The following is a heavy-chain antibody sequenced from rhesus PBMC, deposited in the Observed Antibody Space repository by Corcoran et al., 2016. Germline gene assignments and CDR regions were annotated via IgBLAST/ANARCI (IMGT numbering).Heavy chain of an antibody. J-gene: IGHJ4*01. CDR1: GGSISDRYR. Sequence: QVQLQESGPGVVKPSETLSRTCAVSGGSISDRYRWSGMRQRPGTGLEWIGYIYDSSTTTNYNPSLKSRVTISKDTSKTQFTLKLSSVTAADTAVYYCARPHSSGWYVGYFDYWGQGVLVTVSS. CDR3: ARPHSSGWYVGYFDY. CDR2: IYDSSTTT. D-gene: IGHD6-31*01. V-gene: IGHV4S10*01.